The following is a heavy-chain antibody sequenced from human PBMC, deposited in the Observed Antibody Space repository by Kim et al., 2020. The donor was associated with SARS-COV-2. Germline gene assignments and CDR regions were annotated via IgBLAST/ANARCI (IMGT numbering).Heavy chain of an antibody. CDR3: ARCYDILTGYFSLDY. V-gene: IGHV1-2*02. Sequence: KFQGRVTMTRDTSISTAYMELSRLRSDDTAVYYCARCYDILTGYFSLDYWGQGTLVTVSS. D-gene: IGHD3-9*01. J-gene: IGHJ4*02.